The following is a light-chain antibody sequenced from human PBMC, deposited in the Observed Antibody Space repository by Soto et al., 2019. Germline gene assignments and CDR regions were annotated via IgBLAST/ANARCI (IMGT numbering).Light chain of an antibody. CDR1: QSVGSY. CDR3: QHPKHLPFH. V-gene: IGKV3-11*01. Sequence: EIVLTQSPATLSLSPGESGTLSCRASQSVGSYLAWYQQKPGQAPRLLIYDSSNTAPGIPARFSGRGSGTELPPHIRKVEAEDFSGYYCQHPKHLPFHFRPWNQV. CDR2: DSS. J-gene: IGKJ3*01.